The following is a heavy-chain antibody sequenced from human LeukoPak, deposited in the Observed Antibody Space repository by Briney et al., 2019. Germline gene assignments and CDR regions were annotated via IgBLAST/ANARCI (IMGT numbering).Heavy chain of an antibody. CDR3: ASAVPYASPLDY. V-gene: IGHV3-74*01. J-gene: IGHJ4*02. Sequence: GGSLRLSCAASGGTFSTHWMHWVRQAPGQGLVWVSRINNDGSDTIYADSVKGRFTMSRDNAKNTLYLHMNSVSAEDMAVYYCASAVPYASPLDYWGQGTLVTVSS. D-gene: IGHD2-8*01. CDR1: GGTFSTHW. CDR2: INNDGSDT.